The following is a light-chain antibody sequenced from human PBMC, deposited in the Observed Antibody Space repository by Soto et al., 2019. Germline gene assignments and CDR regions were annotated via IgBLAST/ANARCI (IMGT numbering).Light chain of an antibody. J-gene: IGLJ3*02. V-gene: IGLV2-14*01. CDR3: SSYKTTSTRV. CDR2: DVS. Sequence: QSALTQPASVSGSPGQSITISCTGTTSDVGGYNYVSWYQQHPGKAPKLMIFDVSDRPSGVSNRFSGSKSGNTASLTISGHQAEDEADYYCSSYKTTSTRVFGGGTKLTVL. CDR1: TSDVGGYNY.